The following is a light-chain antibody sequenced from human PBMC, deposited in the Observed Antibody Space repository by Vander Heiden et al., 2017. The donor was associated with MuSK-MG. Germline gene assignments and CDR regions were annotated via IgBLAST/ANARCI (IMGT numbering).Light chain of an antibody. CDR2: TAS. CDR3: QQLNSYPIT. CDR1: ERISSY. V-gene: IGKV1-9*01. Sequence: DIQLTQAPSFLSASVGDRVTITCRASERISSYLAWYQQKPGRAPNLLIYTASILHTGVPSRFSGSGSGTAFTLTISSLQPEDFATDYCQQLNSYPITFGRGTKVEI. J-gene: IGKJ4*01.